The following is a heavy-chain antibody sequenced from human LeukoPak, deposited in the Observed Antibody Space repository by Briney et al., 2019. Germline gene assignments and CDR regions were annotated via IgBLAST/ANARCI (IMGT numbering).Heavy chain of an antibody. CDR1: GFTFSNYA. CDR3: AKGDEGITVAANVDY. V-gene: IGHV3-23*01. Sequence: GGSLRLSCAASGFTFSNYAMSWVRQAPGKGLEWVSTISDSGGRTYYADSVKGRFTISRDNSKNTLYLQMNSLRAEDTAVYYCAKGDEGITVAANVDYWGQGTLVTVSS. J-gene: IGHJ4*02. D-gene: IGHD6-19*01. CDR2: ISDSGGRT.